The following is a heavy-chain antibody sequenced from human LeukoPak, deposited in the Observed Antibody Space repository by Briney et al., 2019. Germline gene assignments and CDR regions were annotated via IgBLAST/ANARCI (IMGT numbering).Heavy chain of an antibody. J-gene: IGHJ4*02. CDR3: ASLDSSGYTWLDY. D-gene: IGHD3-22*01. CDR2: IIPILGIA. V-gene: IGHV1-69*10. CDR1: GYTFTSYG. Sequence: SVKVSCKASGYTFTSYGINWVRQATGQGLEWMGGIIPILGIANYAQKFQGRVTITADKSTSTAYMELSSLRSEDTAVYYCASLDSSGYTWLDYWGQGTLVTVSS.